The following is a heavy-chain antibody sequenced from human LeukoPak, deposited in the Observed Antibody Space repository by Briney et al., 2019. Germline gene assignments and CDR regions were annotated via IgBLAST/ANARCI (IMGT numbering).Heavy chain of an antibody. CDR2: IIPIFGIA. Sequence: SVKVSCKASGGTFSSYAISWVRQAPGQGLEWMGRIIPIFGIANYAQKFQGRVTITADKSTSTAYMELSSLRSEDTAVYYCARGDGDGYNYHYFDYWGQGTLVTVSS. CDR3: ARGDGDGYNYHYFDY. D-gene: IGHD5-24*01. CDR1: GGTFSSYA. J-gene: IGHJ4*02. V-gene: IGHV1-69*04.